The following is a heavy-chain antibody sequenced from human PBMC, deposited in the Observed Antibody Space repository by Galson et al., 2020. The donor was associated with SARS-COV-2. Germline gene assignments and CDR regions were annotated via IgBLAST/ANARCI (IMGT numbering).Heavy chain of an antibody. V-gene: IGHV3-7*05. CDR1: GFTFSSYW. CDR3: ARDAGPSAVDY. D-gene: IGHD6-25*01. Sequence: GESLKISCAASGFTFSSYWMSWVRQAPGKGLEWVANIKQDGSEKYYVDSVKGRFTISRDNAKNSLYLQMNSLRAEDTAVYYCARDAGPSAVDYWGQGTLVTVSS. CDR2: IKQDGSEK. J-gene: IGHJ4*02.